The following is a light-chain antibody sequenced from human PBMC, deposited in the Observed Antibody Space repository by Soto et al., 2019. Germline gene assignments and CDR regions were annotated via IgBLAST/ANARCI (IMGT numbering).Light chain of an antibody. CDR2: GAS. J-gene: IGKJ2*01. CDR3: QLYGSPPLYT. V-gene: IGKV3-20*01. Sequence: EVVLTQSPGTLSLSPGERAALSCRASQSVRSTYLAWYQQKPGQAPRLLIYGASSRATGIPDRFSGSGSGTDFALTISRLEPEVFALYYCQLYGSPPLYTFGQGTKREI. CDR1: QSVRSTY.